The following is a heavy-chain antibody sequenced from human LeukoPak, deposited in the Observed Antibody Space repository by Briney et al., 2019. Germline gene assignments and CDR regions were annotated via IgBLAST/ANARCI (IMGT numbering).Heavy chain of an antibody. J-gene: IGHJ5*02. CDR3: ARVGVSNWFDP. V-gene: IGHV1-46*01. CDR2: INPSGGST. CDR1: GYTFTSYY. D-gene: IGHD6-13*01. Sequence: ASVKVSCKASGYTFTSYYIHWVRQAPGQGLEWMGIINPSGGSTSYAQKFQGRVTMTRDTSTSTVYMELSSLRSEDTAVYYCARVGVSNWFDPWGPGTLVTVSS.